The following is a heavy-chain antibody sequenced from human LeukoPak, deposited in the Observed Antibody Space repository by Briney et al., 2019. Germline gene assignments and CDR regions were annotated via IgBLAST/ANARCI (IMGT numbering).Heavy chain of an antibody. V-gene: IGHV3-23*01. CDR3: AKNPPSPYQLLCALDY. CDR2: ISGSGGST. J-gene: IGHJ4*02. Sequence: GASLRLSCAASGFTFSSYAMSWVRQAPGKGLEWVSAISGSGGSTYYADSVKGRFTISRDNSKNTLYLQMNSLRAEDTAVYYCAKNPPSPYQLLCALDYWGQGTLVTVSS. D-gene: IGHD2-2*01. CDR1: GFTFSSYA.